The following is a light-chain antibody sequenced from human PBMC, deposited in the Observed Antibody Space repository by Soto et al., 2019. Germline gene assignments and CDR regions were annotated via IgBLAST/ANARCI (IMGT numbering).Light chain of an antibody. CDR2: SVS. CDR1: SSDIGTYDH. V-gene: IGLV2-14*01. J-gene: IGLJ1*01. CDR3: ISYTASRYYV. Sequence: QSVLAQPASVSGSPGQSITISCSGTSSDIGTYDHVAWFQQFPGKTPKLVIYSVSDRPSGVSYRFSGSKSGNTASLTISGLQADDEAAYYCISYTASRYYVFGPGTKVTVL.